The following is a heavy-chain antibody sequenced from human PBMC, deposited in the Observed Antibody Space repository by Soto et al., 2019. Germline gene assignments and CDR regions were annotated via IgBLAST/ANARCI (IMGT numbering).Heavy chain of an antibody. D-gene: IGHD1-26*01. V-gene: IGHV6-1*01. J-gene: IGHJ3*02. CDR1: GDSVSSNSAA. CDR2: TYYRSKWYN. Sequence: PSQTLSLTCAISGDSVSSNSAAWNWIRQSPSRGLEWLGRTYYRSKWYNDYAVSVKSRITINPDTSKNQFSLQLNSVTPEDTAVYYCARRSTPGVLWYSGTTPDAFDICGRGTMVTVAS. CDR3: ARRSTPGVLWYSGTTPDAFDI.